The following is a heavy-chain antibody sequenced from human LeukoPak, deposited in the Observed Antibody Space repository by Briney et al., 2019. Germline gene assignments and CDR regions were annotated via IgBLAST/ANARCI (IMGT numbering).Heavy chain of an antibody. D-gene: IGHD4-17*01. CDR3: ARNVDSPTARYFDR. CDR2: IGTAGDP. J-gene: IGHJ2*01. V-gene: IGHV3-13*05. CDR1: GFSFRNYD. Sequence: PAGSLRLSCAASGFSFRNYDMQWVRQVIGKGLEWVSGIGTAGDPYYAGSVRGIFTISRDNAKSSFYLQMNSLRAGDTAVYFCARNVDSPTARYFDRWGRGILVTVSS.